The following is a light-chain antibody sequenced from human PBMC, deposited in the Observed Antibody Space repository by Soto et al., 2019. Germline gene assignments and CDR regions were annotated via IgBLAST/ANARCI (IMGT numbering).Light chain of an antibody. CDR1: SSDVGGYDY. Sequence: QSVLTQPASVSGSPGQSITISCTGTSSDVGGYDYVSWYQLHPGKAPKLMVFEVSNRPSGVSYRFSGSKSGNTASLTISGLQAEDEADYFCSSYSISTAYIVGNGTKVTVL. J-gene: IGLJ1*01. V-gene: IGLV2-14*01. CDR2: EVS. CDR3: SSYSISTAYI.